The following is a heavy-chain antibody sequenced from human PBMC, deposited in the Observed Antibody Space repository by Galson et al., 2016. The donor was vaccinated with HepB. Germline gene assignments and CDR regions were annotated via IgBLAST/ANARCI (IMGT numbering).Heavy chain of an antibody. CDR2: ISSSSAYI. J-gene: IGHJ4*02. D-gene: IGHD1-1*01. Sequence: SLRLSCAASGLTFSRSAMNWVRQAPGKGLEWISYISSSSAYIHYADSVKGRFTISRDNSKNSLYLQMNSLRSEDSGLYYCANERGKYLENWGQGTLVTVSS. V-gene: IGHV3-21*05. CDR1: GLTFSRSA. CDR3: ANERGKYLEN.